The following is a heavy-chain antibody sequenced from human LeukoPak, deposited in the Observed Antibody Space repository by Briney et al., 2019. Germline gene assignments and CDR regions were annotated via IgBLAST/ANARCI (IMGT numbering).Heavy chain of an antibody. CDR1: GGSISSYY. CDR3: ARQYNSGYGLPFDY. D-gene: IGHD5-12*01. J-gene: IGHJ4*02. V-gene: IGHV4-59*08. CDR2: IYYSGST. Sequence: PSETLSLTCTVSGGSISSYYWSWIRQPPGKGLEWIGYIYYSGSTNYNPSLKSRVTISVDTSKNQFSLKLSSVTAADTAVYYCARQYNSGYGLPFDYWGQGTLVTVSS.